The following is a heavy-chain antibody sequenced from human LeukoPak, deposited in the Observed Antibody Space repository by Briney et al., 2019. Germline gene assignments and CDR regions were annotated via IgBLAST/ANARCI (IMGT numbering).Heavy chain of an antibody. CDR2: VYYTGST. CDR3: ARASRYASGRAFDN. J-gene: IGHJ4*02. V-gene: IGHV4-59*01. CDR1: GGSINNYY. Sequence: SETLSLTCTVSGGSINNYYWSWIRQPPGKAVEWIGYVYYTGSTNYNPSLKSRVTISVDSSKTQFSLNLRSATAADTAVYFCARASRYASGRAFDNWGQGTLVTVSS. D-gene: IGHD6-19*01.